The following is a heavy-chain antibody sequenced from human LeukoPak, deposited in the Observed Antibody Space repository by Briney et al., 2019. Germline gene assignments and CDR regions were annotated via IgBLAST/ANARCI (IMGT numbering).Heavy chain of an antibody. CDR1: GFTFSSYA. D-gene: IGHD6-6*01. V-gene: IGHV3-23*01. Sequence: GGSLRLSCAASGFTFSSYAMSWVRQAPGKGLEWVSAISGSGGSTYYADSVKGRFTISRDNSKNTLYLQMNSLRAEDTAVYYCANWRQLALDNWFDPWGQGTLVTVSS. CDR2: ISGSGGST. CDR3: ANWRQLALDNWFDP. J-gene: IGHJ5*02.